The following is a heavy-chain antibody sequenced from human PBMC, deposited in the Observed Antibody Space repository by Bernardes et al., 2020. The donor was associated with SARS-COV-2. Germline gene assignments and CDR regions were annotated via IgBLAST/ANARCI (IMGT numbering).Heavy chain of an antibody. CDR2: IWYDGRHK. D-gene: IGHD2-21*01. J-gene: IGHJ4*02. CDR1: GFFLGSYG. Sequence: GGSLRLSCSAAGFFLGSYGMNWVRQAPGQAPGWVAVIWYDGRHKYYADSVKGRFTIYKDNSQNMVWLQMDSLRAEDTAVYYCARDLGGCGGDKCSYYFDHWGQGTRVTVSS. V-gene: IGHV3-33*01. CDR3: ARDLGGCGGDKCSYYFDH.